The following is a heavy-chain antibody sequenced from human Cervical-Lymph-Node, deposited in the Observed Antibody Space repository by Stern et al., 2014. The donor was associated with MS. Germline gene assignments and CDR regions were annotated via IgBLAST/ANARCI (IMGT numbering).Heavy chain of an antibody. CDR2: INPNSGST. D-gene: IGHD6-19*01. J-gene: IGHJ6*02. Sequence: VQLVESGSGVKKPGASVKVSCKALGYTFTRYYLHWVRQAPGQGLEWMGMINPNSGSTSYAQKFQGRVTMTRDTSASTAYMELSSLRSEDTAVYYCARGGSGSSNRFMDVWGQGTTVTVSS. CDR1: GYTFTRYY. CDR3: ARGGSGSSNRFMDV. V-gene: IGHV1-46*01.